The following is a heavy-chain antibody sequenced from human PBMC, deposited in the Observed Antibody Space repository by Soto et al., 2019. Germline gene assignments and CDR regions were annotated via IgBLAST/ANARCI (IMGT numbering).Heavy chain of an antibody. D-gene: IGHD5-18*01. J-gene: IGHJ4*02. CDR2: IYYSGST. Sequence: QVQLQESGPGLVKPSQTLSLTCTVSGGSIGSGDYHWSWIRQPPGKGLECIGYIYYSGSTYYNPSLKSRVTISVDTSKNQFSLKLSSVTAADTAVYYCARTDTAMATGYFDYWGQGTLVTVSS. CDR3: ARTDTAMATGYFDY. CDR1: GGSIGSGDYH. V-gene: IGHV4-30-4*01.